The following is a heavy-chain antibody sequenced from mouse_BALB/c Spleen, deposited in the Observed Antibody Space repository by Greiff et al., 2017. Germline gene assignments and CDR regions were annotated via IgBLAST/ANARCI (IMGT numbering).Heavy chain of an antibody. CDR1: GDSITSGY. V-gene: IGHV3-8*02. CDR2: ISYSGST. J-gene: IGHJ2*01. Sequence: DVQLQESGPSLVKPSQTLSLTCSVTGDSITSGYWNWIRKFPGNKLEYMGYISYSGSTYYNPSLKSRISITRDTSKNQYYLQLNSVTTEDTATYYCARANWDDGVVYFDYWGQGTTLTVSS. CDR3: ARANWDDGVVYFDY. D-gene: IGHD4-1*01.